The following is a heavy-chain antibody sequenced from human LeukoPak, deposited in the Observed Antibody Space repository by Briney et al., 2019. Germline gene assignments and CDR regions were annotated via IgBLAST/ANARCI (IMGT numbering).Heavy chain of an antibody. J-gene: IGHJ4*02. D-gene: IGHD3-10*01. V-gene: IGHV4-39*01. CDR2: IYYGGDT. CDR1: GGSISRTTYY. Sequence: PSETLSLTCTVSGGSISRTTYYWGWIRQSPGEGLEWIGSIYYGGDTYYNPSLKSRVTISVDTSNNQFSLRLSSVTAADTAVYYCARQQAYYHVSGSYYPNYFDYWGQGTLVTVSS. CDR3: ARQQAYYHVSGSYYPNYFDY.